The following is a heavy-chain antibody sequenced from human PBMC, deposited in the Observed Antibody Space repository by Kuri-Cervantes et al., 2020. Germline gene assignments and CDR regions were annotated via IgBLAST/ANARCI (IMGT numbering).Heavy chain of an antibody. Sequence: ASVKVSCKASGYTFTNFGFSWVRQAPGQGLEWMGWISAYNGNTNYAQKLQGRVTMTTDTSTSTAYMELRSLRSDDTAVYYCARESSYQPLYDWGQGTLVTVSS. D-gene: IGHD2-2*01. V-gene: IGHV1-18*01. CDR3: ARESSYQPLYD. CDR2: ISAYNGNT. J-gene: IGHJ4*02. CDR1: GYTFTNFG.